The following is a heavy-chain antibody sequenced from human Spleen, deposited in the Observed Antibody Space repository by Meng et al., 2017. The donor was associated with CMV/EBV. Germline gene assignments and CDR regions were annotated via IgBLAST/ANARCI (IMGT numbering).Heavy chain of an antibody. CDR1: GYTFTSYD. J-gene: IGHJ4*02. V-gene: IGHV1-8*01. D-gene: IGHD4-23*01. CDR2: MNPNSGNT. CDR3: AREVFRGLVVTRAFDY. Sequence: ASVKVSCKASGYTFTSYDINWVRQATGQGLEWMGWMNPNSGNTGYAQKFQGRVTMTRNTSISTAYMELSSLRSEDTAVYYCAREVFRGLVVTRAFDYWGQGTLVTVSS.